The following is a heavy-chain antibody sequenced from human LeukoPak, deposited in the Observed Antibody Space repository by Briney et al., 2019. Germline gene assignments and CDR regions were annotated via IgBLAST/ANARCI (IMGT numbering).Heavy chain of an antibody. CDR2: ISGSGGST. CDR3: ARWGHYCSGGSCYGWDYYYYGMDV. J-gene: IGHJ6*02. Sequence: PGGSLRLSCAASRFTFNTYAMSWVRQAPGKGLEWVSAISGSGGSTYYADSVKGRFTISRDNSKNTLYLQMNSLRAEDTAVYYCARWGHYCSGGSCYGWDYYYYGMDVWGQGTTVTVSS. D-gene: IGHD2-15*01. CDR1: RFTFNTYA. V-gene: IGHV3-23*01.